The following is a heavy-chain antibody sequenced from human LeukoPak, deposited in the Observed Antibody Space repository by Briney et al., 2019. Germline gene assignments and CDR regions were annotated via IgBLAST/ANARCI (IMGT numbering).Heavy chain of an antibody. CDR1: GFTFSSYG. D-gene: IGHD6-19*01. CDR2: IWYDGSNK. Sequence: GGSLRLSCAASGFTFSSYGMHWVRQAPGKGLEWVAVIWYDGSNKYYADSVKGRFTISRDNSKNTLYLQMNSRRAEDTAVYYCAREGIAVAGTWWFDPWGQGTLVTVSS. V-gene: IGHV3-33*01. J-gene: IGHJ5*02. CDR3: AREGIAVAGTWWFDP.